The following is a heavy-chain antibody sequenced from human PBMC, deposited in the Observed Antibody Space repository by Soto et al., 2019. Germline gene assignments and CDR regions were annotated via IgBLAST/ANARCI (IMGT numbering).Heavy chain of an antibody. CDR1: GGSISSGGYY. D-gene: IGHD3-10*01. V-gene: IGHV4-31*03. CDR3: ARVEKRGRYDGSQGGLTDYGMDV. CDR2: IYYSGST. J-gene: IGHJ6*02. Sequence: SETLSLTCTVSGGSISSGGYYWSWIRQHPGKGLEWIGYIYYSGSTYYNPSLKSRVTISVDTSKNQFSLKLSSVTAADTAVYYCARVEKRGRYDGSQGGLTDYGMDVWGQGTTVTVSS.